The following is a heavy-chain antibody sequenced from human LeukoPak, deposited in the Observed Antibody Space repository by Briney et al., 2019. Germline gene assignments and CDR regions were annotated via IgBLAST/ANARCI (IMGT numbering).Heavy chain of an antibody. V-gene: IGHV3-9*01. CDR1: GFTFGVYA. CDR2: IIWNSRDI. CDR3: ATPLDYYDRSDSHQGGD. J-gene: IGHJ4*02. Sequence: GGSLRLSCAPPGFTFGVYAMHWVRQAPGKGRRWASGIIWNSRDIGYADSVKGRFTISRDNANNSLYLQMNSLRAEDTAVYYCATPLDYYDRSDSHQGGDWGQGTLVTVSS. D-gene: IGHD3-22*01.